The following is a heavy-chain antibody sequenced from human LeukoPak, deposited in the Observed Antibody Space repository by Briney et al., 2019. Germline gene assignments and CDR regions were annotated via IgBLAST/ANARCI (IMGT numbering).Heavy chain of an antibody. J-gene: IGHJ4*02. V-gene: IGHV3-23*01. CDR3: AKGEVIRGPAAPPGLATK. CDR2: ISGSGGST. D-gene: IGHD2-2*01. Sequence: PGGSLRLSCAASGFTFSSYGMSWVRQAPGKGLEWVSAISGSGGSTYYADSVKGRFTISRDNSKNTLYLQMNSLRAEDTAVYYCAKGEVIRGPAAPPGLATKWGQGTLVTVSS. CDR1: GFTFSSYG.